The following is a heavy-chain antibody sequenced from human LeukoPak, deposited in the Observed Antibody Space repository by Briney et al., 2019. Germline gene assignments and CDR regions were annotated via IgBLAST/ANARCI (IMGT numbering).Heavy chain of an antibody. V-gene: IGHV3-30*03. CDR1: GFTISTYG. D-gene: IGHD3-22*01. Sequence: GGSLRLSCAASGFTISTYGMHWVRQAPGKGLEWVALISYDGSDKYYADSVKGRFTISRDNSKNTLYLQMNSLRAEDTAVYYCARVLRDYGSRAYDAFDIWGQGTMVTVSS. J-gene: IGHJ3*02. CDR3: ARVLRDYGSRAYDAFDI. CDR2: ISYDGSDK.